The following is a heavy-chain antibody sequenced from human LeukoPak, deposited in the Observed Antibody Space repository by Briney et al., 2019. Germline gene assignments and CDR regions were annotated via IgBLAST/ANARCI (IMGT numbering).Heavy chain of an antibody. Sequence: PSETLSLTCTVSGGSISSGGYYWSWIRQHPGKGLEWIGYIYYSGSTYYNPSLKSRVTISVDTSKNQFSLKLSSVTAADTAVYYCARVLAVAGTEYFQHWGQGTLVTVSS. CDR3: ARVLAVAGTEYFQH. CDR2: IYYSGST. CDR1: GGSISSGGYY. J-gene: IGHJ1*01. D-gene: IGHD6-19*01. V-gene: IGHV4-31*03.